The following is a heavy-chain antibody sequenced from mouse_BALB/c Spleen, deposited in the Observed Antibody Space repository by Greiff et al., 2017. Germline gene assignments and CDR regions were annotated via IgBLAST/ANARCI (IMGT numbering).Heavy chain of an antibody. J-gene: IGHJ3*01. D-gene: IGHD1-1*01. V-gene: IGHV1-5*01. CDR2: IYPGNSDT. Sequence: EVQLQQSGAELVRPGTSVKISCKASGYTFTSYWMHWVKQRPGQGLEWIGAIYPGNSDTSYNQKFKGKAKLTAVTSTSTAYMELSSLTNEDSAVYYCTRSAFYGSSLAYWGQGTLVTVSA. CDR3: TRSAFYGSSLAY. CDR1: GYTFTSYW.